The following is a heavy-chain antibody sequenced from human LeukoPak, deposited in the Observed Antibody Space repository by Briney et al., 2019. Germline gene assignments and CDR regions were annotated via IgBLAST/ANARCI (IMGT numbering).Heavy chain of an antibody. CDR2: IKSKTDGGTT. CDR3: TAGYDPSQDY. J-gene: IGHJ4*02. CDR1: GFTFSSYA. V-gene: IGHV3-15*01. Sequence: GGSLRLSCAASGFTFSSYAMSWVRQAPGKGLEWVGRIKSKTDGGTTDYAAPVKGRFTVSRDDSKNTLYLQMNSLKTEDTAVYYCTAGYDPSQDYWGQGTLVTVSS. D-gene: IGHD1-1*01.